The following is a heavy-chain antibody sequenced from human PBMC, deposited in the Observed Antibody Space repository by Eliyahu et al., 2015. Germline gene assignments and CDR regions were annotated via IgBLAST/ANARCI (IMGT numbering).Heavy chain of an antibody. CDR3: ASGGYTTPTWFDP. D-gene: IGHD3-16*02. Sequence: QVQLQESGPGLVKPSQTLSLTCTVSGASISSGNYYWTWIRQHPGKGLEWIGYIYNSGNTFYNPSLKSRLSISLDTSKNQFALSLTSVTAADTAVYYCASGGYTTPTWFDPWGQGTLVTVSS. J-gene: IGHJ5*02. V-gene: IGHV4-31*03. CDR2: IYNSGNT. CDR1: GASISSGNYY.